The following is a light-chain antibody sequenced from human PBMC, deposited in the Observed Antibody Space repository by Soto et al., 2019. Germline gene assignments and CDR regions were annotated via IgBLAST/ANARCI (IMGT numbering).Light chain of an antibody. J-gene: IGKJ5*01. Sequence: ESVLTQSPATLSLSPGERATLSCRASQSVSSYLAWYQQKPGQAPGLLIYDASNRATGIPARFSGSGSGTDFTLTISSLEPEDFAVYYCQQRSSFGQGTRLEI. V-gene: IGKV3-11*01. CDR1: QSVSSY. CDR2: DAS. CDR3: QQRSS.